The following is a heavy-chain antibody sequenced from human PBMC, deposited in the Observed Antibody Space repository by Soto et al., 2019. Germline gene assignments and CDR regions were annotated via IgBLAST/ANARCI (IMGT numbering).Heavy chain of an antibody. CDR3: ARHLSYGAYYFDY. V-gene: IGHV4-39*01. CDR2: IYYSGST. Sequence: QLQLQESGPGLVKPSETLSLTCTVSGGSISSSSYYWGWIRQPPGKGLEWIGSIYYSGSTYYNPSLKSRVTISVDTSKNQFSLKLSSVTAADTAVYYCARHLSYGAYYFDYWGQGTLVTVSS. D-gene: IGHD4-17*01. J-gene: IGHJ4*02. CDR1: GGSISSSSYY.